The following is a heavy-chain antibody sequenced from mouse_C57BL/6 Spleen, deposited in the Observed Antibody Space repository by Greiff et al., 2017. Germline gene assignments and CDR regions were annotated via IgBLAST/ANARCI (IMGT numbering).Heavy chain of an antibody. CDR2: INPNSGGT. V-gene: IGHV1-64*01. D-gene: IGHD2-2*01. Sequence: VKLQQSGPELVKPGASVKFSCKASGYSFTGYYMHWVKQSPGNGLEWIGMINPNSGGTNYNEKFKTKATLTVDKSSSTAYMQLSSLTSEDSAVDYCARWDVYVYPMDYWGQGTSVTVSS. J-gene: IGHJ4*01. CDR3: ARWDVYVYPMDY. CDR1: GYSFTGYY.